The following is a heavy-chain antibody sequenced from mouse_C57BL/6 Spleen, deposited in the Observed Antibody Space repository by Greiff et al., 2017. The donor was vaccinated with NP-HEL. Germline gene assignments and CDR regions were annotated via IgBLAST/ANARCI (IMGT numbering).Heavy chain of an antibody. V-gene: IGHV14-1*01. J-gene: IGHJ1*03. D-gene: IGHD1-1*01. CDR1: GFNIKDYY. CDR2: IDPEDGDT. Sequence: EVKLMESGAELVRPGASVKLSCTASGFNIKDYYMHWVKQRPEQGLEWIGRIDPEDGDTEYAPKFQGKATMTADTSSNTAYLQLSSLTSEDTAVYYCTTTPYGSSWYFDVWGTGTTVTVSS. CDR3: TTTPYGSSWYFDV.